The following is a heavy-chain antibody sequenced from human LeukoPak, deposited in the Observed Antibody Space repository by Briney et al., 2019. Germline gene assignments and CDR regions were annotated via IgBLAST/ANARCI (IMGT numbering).Heavy chain of an antibody. V-gene: IGHV4-39*07. CDR2: IYYSGST. CDR3: TFTNDAFDI. Sequence: PSETLSLTCTVSGGSISSSSYYWGWIRQPPGKGLERIGSIYYSGSTYYNPSLKSRVTISVDTSKNQFSLKLSSVTAADTAVYYCTFTNDAFDIWGQGTMVTVSS. J-gene: IGHJ3*02. CDR1: GGSISSSSYY.